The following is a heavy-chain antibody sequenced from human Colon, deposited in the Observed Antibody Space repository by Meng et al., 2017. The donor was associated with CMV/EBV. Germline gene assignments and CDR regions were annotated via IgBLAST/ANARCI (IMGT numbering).Heavy chain of an antibody. J-gene: IGHJ4*02. Sequence: QRQLQESGPGLVTPSGXLSLTCAASGGSISSSNWWGWVRQPPGKGLEWIGEIYHSGSTNYNPSLKSRVTISVDKSKNQFSLKLSSVTAADTAVYYCARVVTALWGYYFDHWGQGTLVTVSS. CDR3: ARVVTALWGYYFDH. D-gene: IGHD2-21*02. CDR2: IYHSGST. V-gene: IGHV4-4*02. CDR1: GGSISSSNW.